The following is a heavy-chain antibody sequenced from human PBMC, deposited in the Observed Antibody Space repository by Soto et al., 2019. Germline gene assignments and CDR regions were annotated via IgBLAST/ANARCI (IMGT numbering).Heavy chain of an antibody. J-gene: IGHJ5*02. CDR2: IIPIFGTA. Sequence: QVQLVQSGAEVKKPGSSVKVSCKASGGTFSSYAITWVRQAPRQGLEWMGGIIPIFGTANYAQKFQARVTITADESTSTAYMELSSLRSEDTAVYYCARDRGPSSGYPYWFDPWGQGTLVTVSS. D-gene: IGHD3-22*01. V-gene: IGHV1-69*12. CDR1: GGTFSSYA. CDR3: ARDRGPSSGYPYWFDP.